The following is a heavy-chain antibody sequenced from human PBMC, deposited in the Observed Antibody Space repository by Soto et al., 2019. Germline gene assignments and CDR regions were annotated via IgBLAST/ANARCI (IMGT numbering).Heavy chain of an antibody. V-gene: IGHV4-59*12. CDR2: IFQSGST. D-gene: IGHD6-19*01. Sequence: PSETLSLTCTVSGGPISSFYWSWIRQPPGKGLEWIGEIFQSGSTNYTPSLESRVTISVDKSKNQFSLTLTSVTAADTAVYFCARGRGRYSSGWSWFDPWGQGILVTVSS. J-gene: IGHJ5*02. CDR3: ARGRGRYSSGWSWFDP. CDR1: GGPISSFY.